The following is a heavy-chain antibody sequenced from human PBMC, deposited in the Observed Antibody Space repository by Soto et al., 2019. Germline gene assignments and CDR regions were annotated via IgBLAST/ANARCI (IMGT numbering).Heavy chain of an antibody. V-gene: IGHV1-46*01. CDR1: GYTFTSYY. CDR2: INPSGGST. CDR3: AREAYCGGDCYPPSYGMDV. Sequence: GPSVKVSCKASGYTFTSYYMHWVRQAPGQGLEWMGIINPSGGSTSYAQKFQGRVTMTRDTSTSTVYMELSSLRSEDTAVYYCAREAYCGGDCYPPSYGMDVWGQGTTVTVSS. J-gene: IGHJ6*02. D-gene: IGHD2-21*02.